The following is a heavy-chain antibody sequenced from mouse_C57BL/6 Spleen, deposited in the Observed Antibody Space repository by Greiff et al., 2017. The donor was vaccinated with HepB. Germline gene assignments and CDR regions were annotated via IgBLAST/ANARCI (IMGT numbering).Heavy chain of an antibody. J-gene: IGHJ4*01. CDR3: ARITTVVATRYYAMDY. CDR1: GFNIKDYY. CDR2: IDPEDGET. V-gene: IGHV14-2*01. D-gene: IGHD1-1*01. Sequence: EVQLQQSGAELVKPGASVKLSCTASGFNIKDYYMHWVKQRTEQGLEWIGRIDPEDGETRYAPKFQGKATITADTSSNTAYLQLSSLTSEDTAVYYCARITTVVATRYYAMDYWGQGTSVTVSS.